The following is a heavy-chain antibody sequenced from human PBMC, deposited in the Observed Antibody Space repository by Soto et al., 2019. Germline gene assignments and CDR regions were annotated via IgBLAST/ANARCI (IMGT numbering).Heavy chain of an antibody. CDR1: GGTFRTAA. CDR3: ARDNDRPQLGGNYYYILDV. V-gene: IGHV1-69*12. D-gene: IGHD2-8*01. CDR2: IMPVFRTP. J-gene: IGHJ6*02. Sequence: QVQLEQSGAEVKKPGSSVKVSCKASGGTFRTAAISWVRQAPGQGLEWMGGIMPVFRTPDYAQKFQGRVTITADESTTPAYMELSGLRSDDTAVYYCARDNDRPQLGGNYYYILDVWGQGTTITVSS.